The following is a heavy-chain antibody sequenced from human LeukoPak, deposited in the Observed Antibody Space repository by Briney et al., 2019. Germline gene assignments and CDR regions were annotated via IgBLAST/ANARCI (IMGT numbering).Heavy chain of an antibody. J-gene: IGHJ6*03. D-gene: IGHD6-13*01. V-gene: IGHV1-8*01. Sequence: ASVKVSCKASGYTFTSYDINWVRQATGQGLEWMGWMNPNSGNTGYAQKFQGRVTMTRNTSISTAYMELSSLRSEDTAVYYCARGQRSPYSSSRYWGYYYYMDVWGKGTTVTVSS. CDR1: GYTFTSYD. CDR2: MNPNSGNT. CDR3: ARGQRSPYSSSRYWGYYYYMDV.